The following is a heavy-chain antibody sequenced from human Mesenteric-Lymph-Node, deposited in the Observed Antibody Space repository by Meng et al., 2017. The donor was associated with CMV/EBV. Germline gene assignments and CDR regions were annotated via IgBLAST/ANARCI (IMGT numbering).Heavy chain of an antibody. Sequence: SETLSLTCTVSGGSISSSSYYWGWIRQPPGKGLEWIGSIYYSGSTYYNPSLKSRVTISVDTSKNQFSLKLSSVTAADTAVYYCARGAPPGLYSGSYPTLDYWGQGTLVTVSS. D-gene: IGHD1-26*01. V-gene: IGHV4-39*07. CDR1: GGSISSSSYY. CDR3: ARGAPPGLYSGSYPTLDY. CDR2: IYYSGST. J-gene: IGHJ4*02.